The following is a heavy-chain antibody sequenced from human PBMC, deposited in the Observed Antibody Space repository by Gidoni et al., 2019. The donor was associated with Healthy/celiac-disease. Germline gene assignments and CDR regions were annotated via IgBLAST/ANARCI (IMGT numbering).Heavy chain of an antibody. CDR3: ARTPLGYCTNGVCSFDY. V-gene: IGHV3-11*06. CDR2: ISSSSSYT. D-gene: IGHD2-8*01. CDR1: GLTLRDYY. Sequence: QVQLVESGGGLVKPGGSLRLSCAASGLTLRDYYMSWIRQAPGKGLEWVSYISSSSSYTNYADSVKGRFTISRDNAKNSLYLQMNSLRAEDTAVYYCARTPLGYCTNGVCSFDYWGQGTLVTVSS. J-gene: IGHJ4*02.